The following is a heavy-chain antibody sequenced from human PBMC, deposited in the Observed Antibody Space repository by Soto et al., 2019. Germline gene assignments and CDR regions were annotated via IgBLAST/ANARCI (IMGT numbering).Heavy chain of an antibody. V-gene: IGHV1-18*01. CDR3: ARYWDTAIVRWFEP. CDR2: ISAYNGNT. J-gene: IGHJ5*02. CDR1: GYTFTSYG. Sequence: APVKVSCKASGYTFTSYGISWVRQAPGQGPEWMGWISAYNGNTNYAQKLRGRVTMTTDTSTSTAYMELRSLRSDDTAVYYCARYWDTAIVRWFEPCRQGSLVTVSS. D-gene: IGHD5-18*01.